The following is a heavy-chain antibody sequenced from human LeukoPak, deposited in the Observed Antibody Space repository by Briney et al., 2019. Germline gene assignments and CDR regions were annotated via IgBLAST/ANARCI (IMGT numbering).Heavy chain of an antibody. CDR2: INSGGTT. V-gene: IGHV3-23*01. J-gene: IGHJ1*01. CDR1: GGSISSGGYY. D-gene: IGHD4-23*01. Sequence: ETLSLTCTVSGGSISSGGYYWSWIRQHPGKGLEWVSTINSGGTTYYADSVKGRFTISRDTSKNTLYLQMNSLRAEDTAVYYCAKEGLTTVVTPVDYFQHWGQGTLVIVSS. CDR3: AKEGLTTVVTPVDYFQH.